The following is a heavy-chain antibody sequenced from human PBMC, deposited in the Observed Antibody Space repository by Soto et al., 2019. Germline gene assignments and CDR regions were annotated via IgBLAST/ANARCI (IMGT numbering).Heavy chain of an antibody. D-gene: IGHD3-10*01. V-gene: IGHV3-30-3*01. CDR1: GFTFSSYA. J-gene: IGHJ3*02. CDR2: ISYDGSNK. CDR3: ARDHPITMVRGVIGFAFDI. Sequence: QVQLVESGGGVVQPGRSLRLSCAASGFTFSSYAMHWVRQAPGKGLEWVAVISYDGSNKYYADSVKGRFTISRDNSKNTLYLQMNSLRAEDTAVYYCARDHPITMVRGVIGFAFDIWGQGTMVTVSS.